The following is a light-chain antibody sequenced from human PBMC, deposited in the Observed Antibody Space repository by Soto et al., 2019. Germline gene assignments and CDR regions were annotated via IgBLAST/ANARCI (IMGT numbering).Light chain of an antibody. Sequence: DIQMTQSPSTLSASVGGRVTITCRATQSITSWLAWYHQKPGKAPKVVIFDVSTLETGVPSRFSGSGSGTEFTLTISSLQPDDFGTYYCQQYNSYSSTFGQGTKLEIK. CDR3: QQYNSYSST. CDR2: DVS. V-gene: IGKV1-5*01. CDR1: QSITSW. J-gene: IGKJ2*02.